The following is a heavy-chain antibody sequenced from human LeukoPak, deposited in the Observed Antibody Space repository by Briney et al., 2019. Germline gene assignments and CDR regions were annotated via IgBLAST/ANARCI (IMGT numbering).Heavy chain of an antibody. D-gene: IGHD2-2*01. Sequence: GGSLRLSCAASGFTFSSYAMSWVRQAPGKGLEWVSAISGSGGSTYYADSVKGRFTISRDNSKNTLYLQMNSLRAEDTAVYYCATSKSIVVVPAALIYYYYGMDVWGQGTTVAVSS. J-gene: IGHJ6*02. V-gene: IGHV3-23*01. CDR1: GFTFSSYA. CDR3: ATSKSIVVVPAALIYYYYGMDV. CDR2: ISGSGGST.